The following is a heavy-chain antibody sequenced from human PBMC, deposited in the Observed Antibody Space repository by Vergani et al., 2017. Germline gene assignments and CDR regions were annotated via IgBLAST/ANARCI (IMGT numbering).Heavy chain of an antibody. V-gene: IGHV4-30-4*08. Sequence: QVQLQESGRGLVKPSQTLSLTCTVSGGSISRGDYYWSWIRQPPGKGLGWIGYIYYSGSTYYNPSLKSRVTISVDTSKNQFPLKLSPVTAADTAVYYCARDQDSSSWYRIDIWGQGTMVTVS. D-gene: IGHD6-13*01. CDR3: ARDQDSSSWYRIDI. CDR2: IYYSGST. CDR1: GGSISRGDYY. J-gene: IGHJ3*02.